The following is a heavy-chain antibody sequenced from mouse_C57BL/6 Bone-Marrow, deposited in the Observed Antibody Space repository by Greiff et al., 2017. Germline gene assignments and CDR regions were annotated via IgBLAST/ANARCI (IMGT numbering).Heavy chain of an antibody. Sequence: QVQLQQPGAELVRPGSSVKLSCKASGYTFTSYWMDWVKQRHGQGLEWIGNIYPSDSETHYNQKFKDKATLTVDKSSSTAYMQLSSLTSEDSAVYYCARQLRAGLFAYWGQGTLVTVSA. V-gene: IGHV1-61*01. CDR1: GYTFTSYW. CDR2: IYPSDSET. J-gene: IGHJ3*01. D-gene: IGHD3-2*02. CDR3: ARQLRAGLFAY.